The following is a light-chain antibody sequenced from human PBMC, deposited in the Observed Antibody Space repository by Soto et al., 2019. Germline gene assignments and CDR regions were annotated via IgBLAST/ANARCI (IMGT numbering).Light chain of an antibody. Sequence: DIVMTQSPDSLIVSLGERATINYKSSQSVLYSSNNKNYLAWYQQKPGQPPKLLIYWASTRQSGVPDRFSGSGSVTDFTLTISSLQAEDVAVYYCHQYFSPPLTFGGGTKVEIK. J-gene: IGKJ4*01. CDR1: QSVLYSSNNKNY. CDR3: HQYFSPPLT. CDR2: WAS. V-gene: IGKV4-1*01.